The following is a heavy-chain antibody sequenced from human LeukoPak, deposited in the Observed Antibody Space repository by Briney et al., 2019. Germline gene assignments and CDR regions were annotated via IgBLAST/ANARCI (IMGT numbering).Heavy chain of an antibody. Sequence: GSLRLSCAASGFTFSTCAMSWVRQAPGKGLEWVSGISGTTSGTYYADSVKGRFTISRDNSKNTLYLQMNSLRAEDTAVYYCAKEYAARPFDYWGQGTLVTVSS. CDR2: ISGTTSGT. CDR3: AKEYAARPFDY. J-gene: IGHJ4*02. CDR1: GFTFSTCA. V-gene: IGHV3-23*01. D-gene: IGHD6-6*01.